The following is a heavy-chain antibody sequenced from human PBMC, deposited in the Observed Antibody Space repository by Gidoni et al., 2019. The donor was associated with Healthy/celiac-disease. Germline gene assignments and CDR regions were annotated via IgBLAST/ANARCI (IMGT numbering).Heavy chain of an antibody. CDR1: AGSFSGYY. Sequence: QVQVQQWGAGLFKPSTTMSLTCAVYAGSFSGYYWTWIRQPPGKGLAWIWEINHSESPNYNPSLKSRVTISVDTSKNQFSLKLSSVTAADTAVYYCARGDSGGWYQETFDYWGQGTLVTVSS. J-gene: IGHJ4*02. CDR3: ARGDSGGWYQETFDY. V-gene: IGHV4-34*01. CDR2: INHSESP. D-gene: IGHD6-19*01.